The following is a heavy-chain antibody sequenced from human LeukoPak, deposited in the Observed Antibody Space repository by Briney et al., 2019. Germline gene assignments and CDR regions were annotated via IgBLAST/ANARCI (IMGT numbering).Heavy chain of an antibody. CDR2: ISGSDGST. V-gene: IGHV3-23*01. D-gene: IGHD6-13*01. J-gene: IGHJ4*02. CDR1: GFTFSSYA. Sequence: GGSLRLSCAASGFTFSSYAMNWVRQAPGKGLEWVSAISGSDGSTCYTDSVKGRFTISRDNSKNTLYLQMSSLRAEDTAVYYYAKSGRTGITAADLDYWGQGTLVTVSS. CDR3: AKSGRTGITAADLDY.